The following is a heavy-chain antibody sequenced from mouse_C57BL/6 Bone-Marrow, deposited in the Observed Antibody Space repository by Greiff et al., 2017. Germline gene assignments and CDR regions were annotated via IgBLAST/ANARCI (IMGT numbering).Heavy chain of an antibody. D-gene: IGHD2-4*01. CDR1: GYTFTSYG. CDR2: IYPRSGNT. J-gene: IGHJ4*01. CDR3: AMELLLQGYYYAMDY. Sequence: QVQLQQSGAELARPGASVKLSCKASGYTFTSYGISWVKQRTGQGLEWIGEIYPRSGNTYYNEKFKGKATLTADNSSSTAYMELRSLTSEDSAVYFCAMELLLQGYYYAMDYWGQGTSVTVSS. V-gene: IGHV1-81*01.